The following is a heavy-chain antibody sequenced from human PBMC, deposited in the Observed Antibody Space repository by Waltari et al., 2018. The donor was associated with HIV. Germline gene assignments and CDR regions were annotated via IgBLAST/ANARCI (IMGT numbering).Heavy chain of an antibody. J-gene: IGHJ4*02. CDR1: GFTVSRNH. CDR2: IYSGGST. V-gene: IGHV3-53*02. D-gene: IGHD2-2*01. CDR3: ARGVEGYCTSTSCYLLY. Sequence: DVQLVETGGGLIQPGGSPRLSCAACGFTVSRNHMSWVRQGPGEGLECGSVIYSGGSTYYADSVMGRLIISRDNSKNTLYLQMNSLTAEDTAVYYCARGVEGYCTSTSCYLLYWGQGTLVAVSS.